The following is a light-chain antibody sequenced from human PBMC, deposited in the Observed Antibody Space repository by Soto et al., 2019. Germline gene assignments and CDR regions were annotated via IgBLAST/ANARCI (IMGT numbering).Light chain of an antibody. Sequence: DTQMRQSLSTVSVSVRERATITWLASQSISSWLAWYQQKPGKAPKLLIYDASSLESGVPSRFSGSGSGTEFTLTISSLQPDDFATYYCHQYNSYPWTFGQGTKVDI. CDR1: QSISSW. CDR2: DAS. J-gene: IGKJ1*01. CDR3: HQYNSYPWT. V-gene: IGKV1-5*01.